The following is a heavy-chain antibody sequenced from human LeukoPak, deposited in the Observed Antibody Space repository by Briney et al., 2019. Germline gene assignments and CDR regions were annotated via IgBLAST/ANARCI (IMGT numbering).Heavy chain of an antibody. CDR3: ARGPVVPAATISGKFDY. J-gene: IGHJ4*02. Sequence: PSETLSLTCTVSGGSISSSSYYWGWIRQPPGKGLEWIGSIYYSGSTYYNPSLKSRVTISVDTSKNQFSLKLSSVTAADTAVYYCARGPVVPAATISGKFDYWGQGTLVTVSS. CDR2: IYYSGST. CDR1: GGSISSSSYY. D-gene: IGHD2-2*01. V-gene: IGHV4-39*01.